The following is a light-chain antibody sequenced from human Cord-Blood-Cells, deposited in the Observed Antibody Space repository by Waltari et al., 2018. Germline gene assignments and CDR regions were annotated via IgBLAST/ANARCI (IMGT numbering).Light chain of an antibody. J-gene: IGLJ3*02. V-gene: IGLV2-14*03. CDR1: SSDVGGYNY. CDR2: DVS. CDR3: SSYTSSSTGV. Sequence: QSALTQPASVSGSPGQSITISCTGTSSDVGGYNYVSWYQQHPAKAPKLMIYDVSNRPAGVANRFSGSKSGNTASLTISGLQAEDEAEYYCSSYTSSSTGVFGGGTKLTVL.